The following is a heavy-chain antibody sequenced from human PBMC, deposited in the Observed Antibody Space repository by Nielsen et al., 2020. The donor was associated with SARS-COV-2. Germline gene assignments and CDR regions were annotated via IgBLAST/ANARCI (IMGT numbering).Heavy chain of an antibody. CDR2: IYYSGSS. J-gene: IGHJ4*02. V-gene: IGHV4-39*01. D-gene: IGHD6-13*01. CDR1: GGSISSSSYY. CDR3: ARHMSSSWYSGFDY. Sequence: SETLSLTCTVSGGSISSSSYYWGWIRQPPGKGLEWIGSIYYSGSSYYNLSLKSRVTISVDTSKNQFSLKLSSVTAADTAVYYCARHMSSSWYSGFDYWGQGTLVTVSS.